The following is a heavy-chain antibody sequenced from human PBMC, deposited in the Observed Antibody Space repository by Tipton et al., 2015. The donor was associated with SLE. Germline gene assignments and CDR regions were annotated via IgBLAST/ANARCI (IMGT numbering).Heavy chain of an antibody. J-gene: IGHJ2*01. CDR2: ISYTGSV. V-gene: IGHV4-39*01. CDR1: GVFISSSRYS. CDR3: ARLSGDSTWYVDL. Sequence: TLSLTCTVSGVFISSSRYSWGWIRQPPGKGLEWIGSISYTGSVYYNPSLRSRVTISMDTSKNQFSLKLRSVAAADTAVYYCARLSGDSTWYVDLWGRGTLVTVSS. D-gene: IGHD7-27*01.